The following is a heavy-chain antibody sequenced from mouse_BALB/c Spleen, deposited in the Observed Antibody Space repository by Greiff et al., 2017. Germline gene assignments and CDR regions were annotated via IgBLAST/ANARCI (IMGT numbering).Heavy chain of an antibody. V-gene: IGHV3-2*02. D-gene: IGHD1-2*01. CDR3: ARHGGGYFDY. CDR1: GYSITSDYA. Sequence: EVHLVESGPGLVKPSQSLSLTCTVTGYSITSDYAWNWIRQFPGNKLEWMGYISYSGSTSYNPSLKSRISITRDTSKNQFFLQLNSVTTEDTATYYCARHGGGYFDYWGQGTTLTVSS. CDR2: ISYSGST. J-gene: IGHJ2*01.